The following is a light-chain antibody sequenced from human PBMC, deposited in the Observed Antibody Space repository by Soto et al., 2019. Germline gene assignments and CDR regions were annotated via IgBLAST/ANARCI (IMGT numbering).Light chain of an antibody. CDR3: QQSYSTPMYT. Sequence: DIQMTQSPSSLSASVGDRVTITCRASQSISSYLNLYQQKPGKAPKLLIYAASSLQSGVTSRFSGSGSGTDFTLTISSLQPEDFATYYCQQSYSTPMYTFGQGTKREIK. V-gene: IGKV1-39*01. J-gene: IGKJ2*01. CDR1: QSISSY. CDR2: AAS.